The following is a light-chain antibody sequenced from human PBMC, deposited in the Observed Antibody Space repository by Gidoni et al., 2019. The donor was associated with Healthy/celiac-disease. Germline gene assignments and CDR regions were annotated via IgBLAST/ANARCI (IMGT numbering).Light chain of an antibody. Sequence: EIVLTQSPATLSLSPGERATLSCRASQSVSSYLAWYQQKPGQAPRLLIYDASNRATCIPARFSGRGAGTNFTLTISSLEPEDFAVYYCQQRSNWPFLTFGGGTKVEIK. CDR1: QSVSSY. V-gene: IGKV3-11*01. CDR2: DAS. J-gene: IGKJ4*01. CDR3: QQRSNWPFLT.